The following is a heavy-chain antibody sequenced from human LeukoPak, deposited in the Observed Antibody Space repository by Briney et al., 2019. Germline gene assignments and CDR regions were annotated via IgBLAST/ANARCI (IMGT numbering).Heavy chain of an antibody. CDR3: ARDGGFLGAFDI. CDR2: IYYSGST. V-gene: IGHV4-59*01. D-gene: IGHD3-3*01. Sequence: PSETLSLTCTVSGGSISSYYWSWIRQPPGKGLEWIGYIYYSGSTNYNPSLKSRVTISVDTSKNQFSLKLSSVTAADTAVYYCARDGGFLGAFDIWGQGTMVTVSS. CDR1: GGSISSYY. J-gene: IGHJ3*02.